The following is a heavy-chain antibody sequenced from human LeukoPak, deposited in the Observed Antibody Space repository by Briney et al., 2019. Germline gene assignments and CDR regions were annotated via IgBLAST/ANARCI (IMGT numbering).Heavy chain of an antibody. J-gene: IGHJ1*01. D-gene: IGHD3-22*01. CDR1: GYTFTSYG. V-gene: IGHV1-18*01. CDR3: ARDRYYYDSSGYYLYFQH. Sequence: ASVKVSCKASGYTFTSYGISWVRQAPGQGLEWMGWISAYNGNTNYAQKLQGRVTMTTDTSTSTAYMELRSLRSDDTAVYYCARDRYYYDSSGYYLYFQHWGQGTLVTVSS. CDR2: ISAYNGNT.